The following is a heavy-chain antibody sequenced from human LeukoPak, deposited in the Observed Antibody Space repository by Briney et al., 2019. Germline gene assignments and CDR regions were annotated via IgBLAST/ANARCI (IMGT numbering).Heavy chain of an antibody. V-gene: IGHV3-33*01. CDR3: ARDLGSPGGY. J-gene: IGHJ4*02. CDR2: IWYDGSNK. CDR1: GFTFSSYG. Sequence: PGRSLRLSCAASGFTFSSYGMHWVRQAPGKGLVWVAVIWYDGSNKYYADSVKGRFTISRDNSKNTLYLQMNSLRAEDTAVYYCARDLGSPGGYWGQGTLVTVSS. D-gene: IGHD3-10*01.